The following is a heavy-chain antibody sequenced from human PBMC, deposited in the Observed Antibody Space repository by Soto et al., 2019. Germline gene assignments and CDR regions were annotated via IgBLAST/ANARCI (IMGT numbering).Heavy chain of an antibody. Sequence: PGESLKISCRTSGYRFTSYWIAWVRQMPGKGLEWMGIIFPSDSDTRYSPSFQGQVTISADRSTSTVFLQWASLKASDTAVYFCARKDKSGYFNWFDPWGQGTLSPSPQ. CDR1: GYRFTSYW. CDR2: IFPSDSDT. J-gene: IGHJ5*02. V-gene: IGHV5-51*01. D-gene: IGHD3-22*01. CDR3: ARKDKSGYFNWFDP.